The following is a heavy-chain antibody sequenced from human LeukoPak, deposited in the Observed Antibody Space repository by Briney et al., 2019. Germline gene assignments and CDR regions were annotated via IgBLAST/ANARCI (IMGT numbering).Heavy chain of an antibody. CDR2: IYYSGST. Sequence: SETLSLTCTVSGGSISSSSYYWGWIRQPPGKGLEWIGSIYYSGSTYYNPSLKSRVTISVDPSKNQFSLKVTSVTAADTAVYFCARDPEWELPFDYWGQGALVTVSS. J-gene: IGHJ4*02. V-gene: IGHV4-39*07. CDR1: GGSISSSSYY. D-gene: IGHD1-26*01. CDR3: ARDPEWELPFDY.